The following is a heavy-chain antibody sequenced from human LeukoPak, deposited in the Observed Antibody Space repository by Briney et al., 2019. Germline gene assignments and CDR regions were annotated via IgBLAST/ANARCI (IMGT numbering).Heavy chain of an antibody. CDR2: ISYDESNK. V-gene: IGHV3-30*03. CDR3: ARSPGPAAAAPGYFQH. CDR1: GFTFSSYG. J-gene: IGHJ1*01. D-gene: IGHD6-13*01. Sequence: GRSLRLSCAASGFTFSSYGMHWVRQAPGKGLEWVAVISYDESNKYYADSVKGRFTISRDNSKNTLYLQMNSLRAEDTAVFYCARSPGPAAAAPGYFQHWGQGTLVTVSS.